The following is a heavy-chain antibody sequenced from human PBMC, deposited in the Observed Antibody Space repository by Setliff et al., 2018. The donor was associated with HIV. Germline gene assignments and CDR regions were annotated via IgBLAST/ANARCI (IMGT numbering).Heavy chain of an antibody. CDR2: IYYSGTT. CDR1: GASISSSNW. V-gene: IGHV4-28*03. J-gene: IGHJ4*02. D-gene: IGHD6-13*01. Sequence: PSETLSLTCAASGASISSSNWWRWIRQTPGKGLEWIGSIYYSGTTYYNPSLKSRVTMSVDTSTSRLSLKVHSVTAADTAMYYCARGSHGTSWTDYWGQGTLVTVSS. CDR3: ARGSHGTSWTDY.